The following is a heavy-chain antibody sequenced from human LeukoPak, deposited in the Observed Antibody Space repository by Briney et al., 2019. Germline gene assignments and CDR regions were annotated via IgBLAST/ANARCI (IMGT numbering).Heavy chain of an antibody. Sequence: GGSLRRSCAASGFTFSSYSMNWVRQAPGKGLEWVSSISSSSSYIYYADSVKGRFTISRDNAKNSLYLQMNSLRAEDTAVYYCARESYYYDSSGPHYYGMDVWGQGTTVTVSS. CDR3: ARESYYYDSSGPHYYGMDV. D-gene: IGHD3-22*01. V-gene: IGHV3-21*01. CDR2: ISSSSSYI. J-gene: IGHJ6*02. CDR1: GFTFSSYS.